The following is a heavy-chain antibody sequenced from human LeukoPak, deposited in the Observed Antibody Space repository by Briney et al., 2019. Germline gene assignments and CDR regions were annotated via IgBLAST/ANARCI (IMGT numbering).Heavy chain of an antibody. D-gene: IGHD2/OR15-2a*01. CDR1: GSYW. CDR3: VSFYETY. J-gene: IGHJ4*02. Sequence: GGSLRLSCAASGSYWMHWVRQAPGKGLVWVSHINSDGSWTSYADSGKGRFTISKDNAKNTVYLQMNNLRAEDTAVYYCVSFYETYWGRGTLVTVSS. CDR2: INSDGSWT. V-gene: IGHV3-74*01.